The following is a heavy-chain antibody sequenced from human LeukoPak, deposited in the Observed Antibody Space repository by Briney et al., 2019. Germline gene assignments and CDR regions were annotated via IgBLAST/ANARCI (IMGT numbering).Heavy chain of an antibody. CDR2: IIPIFGIA. Sequence: SVKVSCQASGYTFTSYGISWVRQAPGQGLEWMGGIIPIFGIANYAQKFQGRVTITTDESTSTAYMELSSLRSEDTAVYYCARDHAVAGYFDYWGQGTLVTVSS. D-gene: IGHD6-19*01. CDR1: GYTFTSYG. J-gene: IGHJ4*02. CDR3: ARDHAVAGYFDY. V-gene: IGHV1-69*05.